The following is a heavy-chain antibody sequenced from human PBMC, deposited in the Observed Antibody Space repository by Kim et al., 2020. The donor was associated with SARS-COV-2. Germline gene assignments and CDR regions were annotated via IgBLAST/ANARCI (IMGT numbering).Heavy chain of an antibody. J-gene: IGHJ5*02. CDR2: DGGST. Sequence: DGGSTDYAAPVKDRFTISRDDSKNTLYLQMGRLKTEDTAVFYCTTWSGSSWGQGTLVTVSS. CDR3: TTWSGSS. V-gene: IGHV3-15*01. D-gene: IGHD3-10*01.